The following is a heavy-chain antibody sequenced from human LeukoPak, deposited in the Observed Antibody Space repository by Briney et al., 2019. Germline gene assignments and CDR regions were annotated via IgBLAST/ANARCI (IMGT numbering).Heavy chain of an antibody. D-gene: IGHD3-9*01. CDR2: TRNKANSYTT. V-gene: IGHV3-72*01. CDR3: TTDSRYYDILTGYYY. Sequence: GGSLRLSCAASGFTFSDHYMDWVRQAPGKGLEWVGRTRNKANSYTTEYAASVKGRFTISRDDSKNTLYLQMNSLKTEDTAVYYCTTDSRYYDILTGYYYWGQGTLVTVSS. J-gene: IGHJ4*02. CDR1: GFTFSDHY.